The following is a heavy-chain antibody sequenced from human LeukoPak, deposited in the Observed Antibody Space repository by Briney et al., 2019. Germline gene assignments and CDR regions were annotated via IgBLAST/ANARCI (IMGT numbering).Heavy chain of an antibody. CDR2: IIPIFGTA. Sequence: ASVKVSCKASGYTFTSYGISWVRQAPGQGLEWMGGIIPIFGTANYAQKFQGRVTITTDESTSTAYMELSSLRSEDTAVYYCARATYYYDSSGYYSWYYFDYWGQGTLVTVSS. V-gene: IGHV1-69*05. J-gene: IGHJ4*02. D-gene: IGHD3-22*01. CDR1: GYTFTSYG. CDR3: ARATYYYDSSGYYSWYYFDY.